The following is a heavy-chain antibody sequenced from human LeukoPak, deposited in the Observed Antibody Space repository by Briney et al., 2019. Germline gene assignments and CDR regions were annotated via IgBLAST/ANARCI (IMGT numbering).Heavy chain of an antibody. CDR1: VYTFTIYD. V-gene: IGHV1-8*03. Sequence: ASVKVSCKASVYTFTIYDINWVRQATGQGLEWMGWMNPNSGNTGYAQKFQGRVTITRNTSISTAYMELSSLRSEDTAVYYCARGCTNGVCLVPSWFDPWGQGTLVTVSS. D-gene: IGHD2-8*01. J-gene: IGHJ5*02. CDR3: ARGCTNGVCLVPSWFDP. CDR2: MNPNSGNT.